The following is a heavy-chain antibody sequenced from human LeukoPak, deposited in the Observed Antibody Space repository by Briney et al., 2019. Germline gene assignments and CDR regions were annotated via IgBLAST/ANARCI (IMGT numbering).Heavy chain of an antibody. CDR3: AREGGPYRPLDY. J-gene: IGHJ4*02. Sequence: PSETLSLTCGVSGGSITNTNYWTWVRQPPGKGLEWIGEVNLQGSTNYNPSLMGRVAISVDTSEDHISLQLTSVTAADTAVYYCAREGGPYRPLDYSGQGTLVTVSS. V-gene: IGHV4-4*02. CDR1: GGSITNTNY. CDR2: VNLQGST.